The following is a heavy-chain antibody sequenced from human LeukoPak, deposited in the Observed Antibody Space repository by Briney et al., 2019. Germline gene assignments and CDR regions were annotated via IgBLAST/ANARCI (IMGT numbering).Heavy chain of an antibody. Sequence: SETLSLTCAVYGGSFSGYYWSWIRQPPGKGLEWIGEINHSGSTNYNPSLKSRVTISVDTSKNQFSLKLSSVTAADTAVYYCARAPGWYDFWSGPSHGWFDTWGQGTLVTVSS. CDR3: ARAPGWYDFWSGPSHGWFDT. D-gene: IGHD3-3*01. CDR2: INHSGST. J-gene: IGHJ5*02. V-gene: IGHV4-34*01. CDR1: GGSFSGYY.